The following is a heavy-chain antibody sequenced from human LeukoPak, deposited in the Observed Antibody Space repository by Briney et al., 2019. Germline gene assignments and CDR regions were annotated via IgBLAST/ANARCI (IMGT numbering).Heavy chain of an antibody. D-gene: IGHD3-10*01. CDR1: GYSFTDYW. J-gene: IGHJ4*02. CDR2: IYPADSDT. Sequence: GESLKISCKGSGYSFTDYWIGWVRQMPGKGLEWMGIIYPADSDTRYSPSFQGQVTISADKPTSTVYLQWSSLKASDTAMYYCARRRGLDIDYWGQGTLVTVSS. CDR3: ARRRGLDIDY. V-gene: IGHV5-51*01.